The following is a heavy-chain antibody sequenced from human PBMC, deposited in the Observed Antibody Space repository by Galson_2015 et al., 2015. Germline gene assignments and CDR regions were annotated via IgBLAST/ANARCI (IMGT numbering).Heavy chain of an antibody. CDR2: ISFSGNT. Sequence: ETLSLTCTVSGASISSFYCSWIRQSPGKGLEWIAYISFSGNTNYNPSLKSRVTISIDTSKNQFSLKLSSVTAAVTAVYYCARDWRGGSGSSDYYYYYGIDVWGQGTTVTVSS. CDR3: ARDWRGGSGSSDYYYYYGIDV. D-gene: IGHD3-10*01. V-gene: IGHV4-59*12. J-gene: IGHJ6*02. CDR1: GASISSFY.